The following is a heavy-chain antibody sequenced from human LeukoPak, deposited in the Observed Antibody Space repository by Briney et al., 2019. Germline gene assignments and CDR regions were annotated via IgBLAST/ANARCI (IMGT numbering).Heavy chain of an antibody. CDR1: GFTFSIYA. V-gene: IGHV3-23*01. Sequence: PGGSLRLSCAASGFTFSIYAMTCARQAPGKGLEWVSAISGSGGSTHYADSVKGRFTISRDNSKNTLYLQMNSLRPEDTAVYYCAKGAPYSSSLSNWFDPWGQGTLVTVSS. CDR3: AKGAPYSSSLSNWFDP. D-gene: IGHD6-6*01. J-gene: IGHJ5*02. CDR2: ISGSGGST.